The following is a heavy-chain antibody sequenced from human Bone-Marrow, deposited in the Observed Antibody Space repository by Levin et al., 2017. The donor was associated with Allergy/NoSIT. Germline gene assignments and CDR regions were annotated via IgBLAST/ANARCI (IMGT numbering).Heavy chain of an antibody. D-gene: IGHD6-13*01. CDR2: FYYSGST. CDR3: ARDRTIAAAGGGHYYYGMDV. J-gene: IGHJ6*02. Sequence: SETLSLTCTVSGGSITNYYWSWIRQPPGKGLEWIGYFYYSGSTNYNPSLKSRVTISVDTSKNQFSLKLSSLTAADSAVYYCARDRTIAAAGGGHYYYGMDVWGQGTTVTVSS. CDR1: GGSITNYY. V-gene: IGHV4-59*01.